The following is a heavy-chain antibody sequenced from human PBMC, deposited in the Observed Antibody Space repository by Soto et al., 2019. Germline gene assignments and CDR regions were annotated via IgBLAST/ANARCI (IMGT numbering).Heavy chain of an antibody. Sequence: GGSLRLSCAASGFTFSSYAMSWVRQAPGKGLEWVSAISGSGGSTYYADSVKGRFTISRDNSKNTLYLQLNSVTPEDSAVYYCVRLIGNSWLDYWGQGTLVTVSS. V-gene: IGHV3-23*01. CDR3: VRLIGNSWLDY. CDR1: GFTFSSYA. CDR2: ISGSGGST. J-gene: IGHJ5*01. D-gene: IGHD2-8*01.